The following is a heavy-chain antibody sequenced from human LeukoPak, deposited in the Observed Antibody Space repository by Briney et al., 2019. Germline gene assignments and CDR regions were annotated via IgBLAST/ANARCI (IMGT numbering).Heavy chain of an antibody. D-gene: IGHD3-10*01. J-gene: IGHJ4*02. CDR2: ISVSGGST. Sequence: PGGSLRLSCAASGFTFSSYAMSWVRQAPGRGLEWVSAISVSGGSTYYADSVKGRFTISRDNSKNTLYLQMNSLRGEDTALYFCATDRGALGTDWGQGTLVTVSS. CDR3: ATDRGALGTD. V-gene: IGHV3-23*01. CDR1: GFTFSSYA.